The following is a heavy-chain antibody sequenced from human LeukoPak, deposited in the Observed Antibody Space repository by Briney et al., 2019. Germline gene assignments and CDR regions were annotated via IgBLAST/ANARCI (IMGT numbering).Heavy chain of an antibody. CDR1: GGSISSYY. J-gene: IGHJ4*02. CDR3: ARSGGYSSPLGY. Sequence: SETLSLTCTVSGGSISSYYWSWIRQPPGKGLEWIGYIYYSGSTNYNPSLKSRVTISVDTSKNQFSLKLSSVTAADTAVYYCARSGGYSSPLGYWGQGTLVTVSS. V-gene: IGHV4-59*08. CDR2: IYYSGST. D-gene: IGHD6-13*01.